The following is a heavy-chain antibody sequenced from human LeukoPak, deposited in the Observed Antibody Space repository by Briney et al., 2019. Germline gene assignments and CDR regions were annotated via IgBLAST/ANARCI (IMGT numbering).Heavy chain of an antibody. CDR1: GYTSTSYD. CDR2: MNPNSGNT. D-gene: IGHD3-3*01. V-gene: IGHV1-8*03. CDR3: ARGSSERFLEWLFDY. J-gene: IGHJ4*02. Sequence: ASVKVSCKASGYTSTSYDINWVRQATGQGLEWMGWMNPNSGNTGYAQKFQGRVTITRNTSISTAYMELSSLRSEDTAVYYCARGSSERFLEWLFDYWGQGTLVTVSS.